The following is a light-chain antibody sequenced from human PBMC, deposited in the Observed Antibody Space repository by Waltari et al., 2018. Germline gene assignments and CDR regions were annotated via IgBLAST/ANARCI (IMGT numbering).Light chain of an antibody. CDR3: QQYYSSPLT. V-gene: IGKV1-NL1*01. CDR1: EYISKA. CDR2: DVS. Sequence: MIQSPSSLSASVGDRVTITCRASEYISKALAWYQQIPGRAPDLLVYDVSKLKSGVPSRFSGSGSGTDYSLTISSLQPEDFATYYCQQYYSSPLTFGGGTRVEV. J-gene: IGKJ4*01.